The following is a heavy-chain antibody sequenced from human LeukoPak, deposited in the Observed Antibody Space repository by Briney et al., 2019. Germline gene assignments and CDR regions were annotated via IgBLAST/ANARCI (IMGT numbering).Heavy chain of an antibody. J-gene: IGHJ4*02. CDR1: GFTFSDYY. D-gene: IGHD1-14*01. CDR3: ARVATGWLSFDY. CDR2: ISNTGSTI. Sequence: GGSLRLSCAASGFTFSDYYMTWIRQAPGKGLEWVSYISNTGSTIFYADSVKGRFTISRDNTKNSLYLQMNSLRAEDTAVYYCARVATGWLSFDYWGQGTLVTVSS. V-gene: IGHV3-11*01.